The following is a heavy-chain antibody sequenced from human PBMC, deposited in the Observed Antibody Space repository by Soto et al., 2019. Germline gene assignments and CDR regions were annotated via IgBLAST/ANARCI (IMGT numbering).Heavy chain of an antibody. CDR1: GVSLSNYY. CDR3: ARDNNDFWSLYPLAFDY. V-gene: IGHV4-4*07. D-gene: IGHD3-3*01. J-gene: IGHJ4*02. Sequence: SETLSLTCRVSGVSLSNYYWSWIRQPAGKGLEWIGRISTSGHVVSKVSLRSRLTMSVDMSNNHFSLKLTSVTAADTAVYYCARDNNDFWSLYPLAFDYWGQGALVTVSS. CDR2: ISTSGHV.